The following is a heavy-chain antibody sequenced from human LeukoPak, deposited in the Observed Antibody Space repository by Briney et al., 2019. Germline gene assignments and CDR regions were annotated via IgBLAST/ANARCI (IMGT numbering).Heavy chain of an antibody. D-gene: IGHD2-21*01. J-gene: IGHJ4*02. CDR1: GGSIRSSNW. CDR2: IHHSGTT. Sequence: SSETLSLTCGVSGGSIRSSNWWSWVRQPPGKGLEGIGKIHHSGTTNYNPSLKSRVTISVDQSKNQFSLKLNSVTAADTAVYYCARAFLVGYSPEEYFFDYWGQGTLVTVSS. V-gene: IGHV4-4*02. CDR3: ARAFLVGYSPEEYFFDY.